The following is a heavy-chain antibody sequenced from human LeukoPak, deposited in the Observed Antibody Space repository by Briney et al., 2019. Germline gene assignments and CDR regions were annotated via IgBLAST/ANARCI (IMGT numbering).Heavy chain of an antibody. CDR1: GFTFSSYS. J-gene: IGHJ3*02. CDR2: ISSSSSYI. Sequence: GGSLRLSCAASGFTFSSYSMNWVRQAPGKGLEWVSSISSSSSYIYYADSVKGRFTISRDNAKNSRYLQMNSLRAEDTAVYYCGRDRDCVDAFDIWGQGTMVTVSS. D-gene: IGHD2-21*01. V-gene: IGHV3-21*01. CDR3: GRDRDCVDAFDI.